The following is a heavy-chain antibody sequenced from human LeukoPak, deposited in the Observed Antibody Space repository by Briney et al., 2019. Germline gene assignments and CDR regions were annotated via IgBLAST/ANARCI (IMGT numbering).Heavy chain of an antibody. CDR2: IHPSTGNP. J-gene: IGHJ4*02. CDR3: ARAFQSLGGLSLPDY. Sequence: ASVKVSCKASGYTFTNYAMNWVRQAPGQRLELMGWIHPSTGNPTYAQGFTGRFVFSLDTSVSTTCLQISSLKAEDTAVYFCARAFQSLGGLSLPDYWGQGTLVTVSS. CDR1: GYTFTNYA. D-gene: IGHD3-16*02. V-gene: IGHV7-4-1*02.